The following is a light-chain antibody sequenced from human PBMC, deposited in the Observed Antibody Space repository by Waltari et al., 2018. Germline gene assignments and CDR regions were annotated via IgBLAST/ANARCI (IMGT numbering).Light chain of an antibody. CDR2: GAS. Sequence: EIVLTQSPGTVSLSPGESATLSCRASQSVSSNYLAWYQQKPGQAPRLLISGASSRATGIPDRFSGGGSGTDVTLTISRLEPEDFAVYYCQQYHSSPQTFGQGTKVEIK. V-gene: IGKV3-20*01. J-gene: IGKJ1*01. CDR1: QSVSSNY. CDR3: QQYHSSPQT.